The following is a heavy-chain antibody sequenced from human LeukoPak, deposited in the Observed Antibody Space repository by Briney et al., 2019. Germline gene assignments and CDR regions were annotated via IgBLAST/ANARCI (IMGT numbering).Heavy chain of an antibody. J-gene: IGHJ4*02. Sequence: GGSLRLSCAASGFTFSNAWMSWVRQAPGKGLEWVANIKHDGSEKYYVDSVKGRFTISGDNAKNSLYLQMNSLRAEDTAVYYCARVYYYDNPFDYWGQGTLVTVSS. V-gene: IGHV3-7*01. CDR1: GFTFSNAW. D-gene: IGHD3-22*01. CDR3: ARVYYYDNPFDY. CDR2: IKHDGSEK.